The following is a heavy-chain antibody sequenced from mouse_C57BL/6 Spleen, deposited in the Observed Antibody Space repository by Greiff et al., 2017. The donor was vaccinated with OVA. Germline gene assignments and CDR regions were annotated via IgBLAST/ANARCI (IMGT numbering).Heavy chain of an antibody. J-gene: IGHJ2*01. CDR2: ISYDGSN. CDR1: GYSITSGYY. Sequence: EVQLVESGPGLVKPSQSLSLTCSVTGYSITSGYYWNWIRQFPGNKLEWMGYISYDGSNNYNPSLKNRISITRDTSKNQFFLKLNSVTTEDTATYYCARGDYYGSRETDYWGQGTTLTVSS. D-gene: IGHD1-1*01. V-gene: IGHV3-6*01. CDR3: ARGDYYGSRETDY.